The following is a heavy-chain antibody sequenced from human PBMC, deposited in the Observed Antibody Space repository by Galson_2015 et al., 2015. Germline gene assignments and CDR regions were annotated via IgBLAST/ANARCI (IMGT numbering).Heavy chain of an antibody. CDR1: GFTFSNSA. D-gene: IGHD1/OR15-1a*01. J-gene: IGHJ5*02. CDR2: FGGTGAKT. CDR3: ARARGTSWNKVDLLDP. V-gene: IGHV3-23*01. Sequence: SLRLSCAASGFTFSNSAMTWVRQAPGKGLEWVAAFGGTGAKTYYSESAKGRFTVSRDNSKNTLFLQMNSLTADDTALYYCARARGTSWNKVDLLDPWGQASLVTVSS.